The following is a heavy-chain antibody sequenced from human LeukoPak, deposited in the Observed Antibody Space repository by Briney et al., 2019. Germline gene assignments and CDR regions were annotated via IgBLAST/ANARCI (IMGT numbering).Heavy chain of an antibody. CDR1: GYTFTGYY. J-gene: IGHJ5*02. Sequence: ASVKVSCKASGYTFTGYYMHWVRQAPGQGLEWMGWINPHSGDTNYAQKFQGRVTMTRDTSISTAYMELSSLRSEDTAVYYCARMSYYDRRGDNWFDPWGQGTLVIVSS. V-gene: IGHV1-2*02. D-gene: IGHD3-22*01. CDR3: ARMSYYDRRGDNWFDP. CDR2: INPHSGDT.